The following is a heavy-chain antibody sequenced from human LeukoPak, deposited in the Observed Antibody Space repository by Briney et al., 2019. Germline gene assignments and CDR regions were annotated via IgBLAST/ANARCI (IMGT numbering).Heavy chain of an antibody. D-gene: IGHD2-15*01. J-gene: IGHJ5*02. CDR1: GFTFSSYA. Sequence: GGSLRLSCAASGFTFSSYAMSWVRQAPGKGREWVSAISGSGGSTYYAGSVKGRFTISRDNSKNTLYLQMNSLRAEDTAVYYCAKLGYCSGGSCYSAVHWFDPWGQGPLVTVSS. CDR2: ISGSGGST. CDR3: AKLGYCSGGSCYSAVHWFDP. V-gene: IGHV3-23*01.